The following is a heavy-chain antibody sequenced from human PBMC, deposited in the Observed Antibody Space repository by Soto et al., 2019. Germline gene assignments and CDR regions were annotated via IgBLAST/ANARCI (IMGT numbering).Heavy chain of an antibody. Sequence: SVKVSCKASGGTFSSYTISWVRQAPGQGLEWMGRIIPILGIANYAQKFQGRVTITADKSTSTAYMELSSLRSEDTAVYYCAREGIPPDTAMVRGDYYYYGMDVWGQGTTVTV. D-gene: IGHD5-18*01. CDR2: IIPILGIA. CDR1: GGTFSSYT. J-gene: IGHJ6*02. V-gene: IGHV1-69*04. CDR3: AREGIPPDTAMVRGDYYYYGMDV.